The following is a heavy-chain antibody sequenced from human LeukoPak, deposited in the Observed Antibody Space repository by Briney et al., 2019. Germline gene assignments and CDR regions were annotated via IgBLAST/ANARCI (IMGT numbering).Heavy chain of an antibody. D-gene: IGHD6-13*01. CDR3: ASVSIDSSSWYVNY. Sequence: PSETLSLTGTVSGGSISVYSWSWIRQPPGKGLEYIGYIYYSGSTYYNPSLQSRVTISVDTSKNQFSLKLSSVTAADTAVYYCASVSIDSSSWYVNYWGQGTLVTVSS. CDR1: GGSISVYS. J-gene: IGHJ4*02. V-gene: IGHV4-59*06. CDR2: IYYSGST.